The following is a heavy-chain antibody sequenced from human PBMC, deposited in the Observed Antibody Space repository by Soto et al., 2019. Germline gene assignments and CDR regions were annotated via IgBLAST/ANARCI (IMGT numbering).Heavy chain of an antibody. CDR3: ACSGGIRDQTSDY. CDR2: ISSSSSYI. Sequence: PGGSLRLSCAASGFTFSSYSMNWVRQAPGKGLEWVSSISSSSSYIYYADSVKGRFTISRDNAKNSLYLQMNSLRAEDTAVYYCACSGGIRDQTSDYWGQGTLVTVSS. V-gene: IGHV3-21*01. CDR1: GFTFSSYS. J-gene: IGHJ4*02. D-gene: IGHD2-15*01.